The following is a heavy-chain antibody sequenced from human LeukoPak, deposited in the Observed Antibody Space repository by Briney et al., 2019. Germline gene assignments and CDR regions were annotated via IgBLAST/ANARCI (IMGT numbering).Heavy chain of an antibody. CDR1: GGSISSYY. V-gene: IGHV4-59*01. CDR3: ARTTEGGYTYDYFYYYYMDV. CDR2: IYYSGST. Sequence: SETLSLTCTVSGGSISSYYWSWIRQPPGKGLEWIGYIYYSGSTNYNPSLKSRVTISVDTSKNQFSLKLSSVTAADAAVYYCARTTEGGYTYDYFYYYYMDVWGKGTTVTISS. D-gene: IGHD5-18*01. J-gene: IGHJ6*03.